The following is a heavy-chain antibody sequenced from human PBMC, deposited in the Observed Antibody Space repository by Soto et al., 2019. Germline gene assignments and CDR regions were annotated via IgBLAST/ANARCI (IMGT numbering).Heavy chain of an antibody. CDR3: ARGVYYDFWSGYYYYGMDV. Sequence: SETLSLTCAVYGGSFSGYYWSWIRQPPGKGLEWIGEINHSGSTNYNPSLKSRVTISVDTSKNQFSLKLSSVTAADTAVYYCARGVYYDFWSGYYYYGMDVWGQGTTVT. CDR1: GGSFSGYY. V-gene: IGHV4-34*01. CDR2: INHSGST. J-gene: IGHJ6*02. D-gene: IGHD3-3*01.